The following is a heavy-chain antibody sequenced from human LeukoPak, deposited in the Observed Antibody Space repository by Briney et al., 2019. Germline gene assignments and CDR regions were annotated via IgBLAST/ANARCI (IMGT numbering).Heavy chain of an antibody. D-gene: IGHD2-15*01. CDR1: GYSFTSYW. J-gene: IGHJ4*02. V-gene: IGHV5-51*01. Sequence: GESLKISCEGSGYSFTSYWIGWVRQMPGKGLEWMGIIYPGDSDTRYSPSFQGQVTISADKSISTAYLQWSSLKASDTAMYYCARRYCSGGRCYPGFDYWGQGTLVTVSS. CDR2: IYPGDSDT. CDR3: ARRYCSGGRCYPGFDY.